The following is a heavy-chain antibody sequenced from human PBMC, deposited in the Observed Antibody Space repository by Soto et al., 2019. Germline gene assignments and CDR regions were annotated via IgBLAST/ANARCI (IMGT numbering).Heavy chain of an antibody. V-gene: IGHV2-5*02. CDR2: IYWDDDK. Sequence: QITLKESGPTLMKPTQTLTLTCTFSGFSLSTSGVGVGWIRQPPGKALEWLALIYWDDDKRYSPSLKSRLTITKDTSKNQVVLTMTNMDPVDTATYYCAHTWTDSYYYYYYMDVWGKGTTVTVSS. CDR1: GFSLSTSGVG. CDR3: AHTWTDSYYYYYYMDV. D-gene: IGHD3-16*01. J-gene: IGHJ6*03.